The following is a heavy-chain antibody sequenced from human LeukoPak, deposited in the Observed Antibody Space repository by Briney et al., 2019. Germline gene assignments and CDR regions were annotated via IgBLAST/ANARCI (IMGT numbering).Heavy chain of an antibody. J-gene: IGHJ4*02. CDR1: GFTFSTYA. CDR2: FSGSGGNT. D-gene: IGHD2-21*01. V-gene: IGHV3-23*01. CDR3: AKDLLSAYCGGDCYDY. Sequence: GGTLRLSCAASGFTFSTYAMSWVRQAPGKGLEWVSAFSGSGGNTYYADSVKGRFTISRDNSKNTLYLQMNSLRAEDTAVYYCAKDLLSAYCGGDCYDYWGQGTLVTVSS.